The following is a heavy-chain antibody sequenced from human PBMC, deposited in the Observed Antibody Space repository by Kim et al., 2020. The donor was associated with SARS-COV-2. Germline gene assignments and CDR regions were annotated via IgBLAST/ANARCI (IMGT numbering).Heavy chain of an antibody. CDR3: ARMRRDDFWSALGKNYYFDY. Sequence: SVKVSCKASGGTFSSYAISWVRQAPGQGLEWMGGIIPIFGTANYAQKFQGRVTITADESTSTAYMELSSLRSEDTAVYYCARMRRDDFWSALGKNYYFDYWGQGTLVTVSS. D-gene: IGHD3-3*01. J-gene: IGHJ4*02. CDR2: IIPIFGTA. V-gene: IGHV1-69*13. CDR1: GGTFSSYA.